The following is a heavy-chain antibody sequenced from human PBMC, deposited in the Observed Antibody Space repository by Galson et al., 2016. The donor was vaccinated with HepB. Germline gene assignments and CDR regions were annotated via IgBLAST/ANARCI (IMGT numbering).Heavy chain of an antibody. CDR2: VHHSGTT. Sequence: SETLSLTCTVSGDSITTNSYNWGWVRQPPGRGLEWIATVHHSGTTYYNASLRSRVTISVDTSKNQFFLTLTSVTAADTATYYCARHPTGFPNWFDRWGPGTLVTVYS. CDR1: GDSITTNSYN. J-gene: IGHJ5*02. CDR3: ARHPTGFPNWFDR. V-gene: IGHV4-39*01. D-gene: IGHD2-8*02.